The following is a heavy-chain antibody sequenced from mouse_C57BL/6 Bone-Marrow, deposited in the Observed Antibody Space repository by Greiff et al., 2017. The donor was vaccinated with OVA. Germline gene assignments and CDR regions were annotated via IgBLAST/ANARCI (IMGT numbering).Heavy chain of an antibody. CDR3: ARQLRPGYYAMDY. CDR1: EYEFPSHD. V-gene: IGHV5-2*01. J-gene: IGHJ4*01. Sequence: VQLQQSGGGLVQPGESLKLSCESNEYEFPSHDMSWVRKTPEKRLELVAAINSDGGSTYYPDTMERRFIISRDNTKKTLYLQMSSLRSEDTALYYCARQLRPGYYAMDYWGQGTSVTVSS. CDR2: INSDGGST. D-gene: IGHD3-2*02.